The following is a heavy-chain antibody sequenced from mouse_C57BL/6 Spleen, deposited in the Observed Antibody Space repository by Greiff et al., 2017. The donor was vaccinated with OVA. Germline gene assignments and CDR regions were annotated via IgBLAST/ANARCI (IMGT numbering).Heavy chain of an antibody. CDR2: INPNYGTT. CDR1: GYSFTDYN. J-gene: IGHJ2*01. CDR3: AKEIMVHFDY. D-gene: IGHD1-1*02. V-gene: IGHV1-39*01. Sequence: VHVKQSGPELVKPGASVKISCKASGYSFTDYNMNWVKQSNGKSLEWIGVINPNYGTTSYNQQFKGKATLTVDQSSSTAYMQLNSLTSEDSAVYYCAKEIMVHFDYWGQGTTLTVSS.